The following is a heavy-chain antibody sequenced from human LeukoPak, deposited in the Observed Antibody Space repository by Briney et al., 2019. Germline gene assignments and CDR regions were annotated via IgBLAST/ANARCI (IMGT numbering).Heavy chain of an antibody. D-gene: IGHD5-12*01. V-gene: IGHV4-34*01. J-gene: IGHJ4*02. CDR3: AREDIAGRVTTILPY. Sequence: TAETLSLTGAVYGGSFSGYYWSWIRQPPGKGLEWIGEINHSGSTNYNPSLKSRVTISVDTSKNQFSLNMRSVTAADAGMYCCAREDIAGRVTTILPYWGQGTPVTVSS. CDR2: INHSGST. CDR1: GGSFSGYY.